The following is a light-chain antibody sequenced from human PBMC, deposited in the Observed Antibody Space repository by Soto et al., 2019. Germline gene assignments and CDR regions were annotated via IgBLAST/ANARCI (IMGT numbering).Light chain of an antibody. Sequence: EIEMTQSPVALSVSPGERAALSCRASQSVGRNFAWYQQRPGQAPRVLIYGTSTRATGVPARFSGSGSGTDFTLTISSLQSEDFAVYYCQQYNKWPYTFGQGTRLEIK. CDR3: QQYNKWPYT. J-gene: IGKJ2*01. CDR1: QSVGRN. CDR2: GTS. V-gene: IGKV3-15*01.